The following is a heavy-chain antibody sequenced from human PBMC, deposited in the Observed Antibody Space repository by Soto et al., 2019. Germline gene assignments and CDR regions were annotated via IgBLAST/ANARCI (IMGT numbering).Heavy chain of an antibody. CDR1: GFTFDDYP. J-gene: IGHJ3*02. CDR3: ARAVRIGGDAFDI. D-gene: IGHD2-15*01. V-gene: IGHV3-49*03. CDR2: IRTKGFGETT. Sequence: HPGGSLRLSCTTSGFTFDDYPMSWFRQAPGKGLEWVSYIRTKGFGETTEYAASVNGRSIISRDDSTSIAHLQMNGLKTDDTAVYFCARAVRIGGDAFDIWGQGTMVTVSS.